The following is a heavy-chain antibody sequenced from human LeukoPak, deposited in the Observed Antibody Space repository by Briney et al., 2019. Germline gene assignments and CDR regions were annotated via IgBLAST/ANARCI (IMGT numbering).Heavy chain of an antibody. CDR1: GGSISSSY. Sequence: PSETLSLTCTVSGGSISSSYWNWIRQSPGKGLEWIGNIYCSGSTNYNPSLKSRVTMSVDMSKNQFSLKLSSVTAADTAVYYCARRGSGSSYFDYWGQGTLVTVSS. CDR3: ARRGSGSSYFDY. D-gene: IGHD3-10*01. J-gene: IGHJ4*02. CDR2: IYCSGST. V-gene: IGHV4-59*08.